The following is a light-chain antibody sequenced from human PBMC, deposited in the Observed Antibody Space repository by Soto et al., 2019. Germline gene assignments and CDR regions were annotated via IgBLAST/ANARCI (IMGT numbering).Light chain of an antibody. J-gene: IGKJ1*01. V-gene: IGKV1-5*03. CDR2: KAS. CDR3: QHYNSYSEA. CDR1: QSVSSW. Sequence: DIQMTQSPSTLSASVGDRVTITCRASQSVSSWLAWYQQKPGKAPRLLIYKASSLHSGVPSRFSGSGSGTEFTLTISSLQPDDFATYYCQHYNSYSEAFGQGTKVDIK.